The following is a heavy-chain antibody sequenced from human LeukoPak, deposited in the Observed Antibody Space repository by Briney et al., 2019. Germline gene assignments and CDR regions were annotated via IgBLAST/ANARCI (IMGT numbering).Heavy chain of an antibody. CDR3: ATISARSDYYYYMDV. CDR2: VDPEDGET. J-gene: IGHJ6*03. V-gene: IGHV1-69-2*01. Sequence: ASVKVSCKVSGYTFTDYYMHWVQQAPGKGLEWMGLVDPEDGETIYAEKFQGRVTITADTSTDTAYMELSSLRSEDTAVYYCATISARSDYYYYMDVWGKGTTVTVSS. D-gene: IGHD3-3*01. CDR1: GYTFTDYY.